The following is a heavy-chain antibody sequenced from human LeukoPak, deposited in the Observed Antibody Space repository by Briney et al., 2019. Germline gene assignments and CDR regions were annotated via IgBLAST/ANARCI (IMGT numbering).Heavy chain of an antibody. CDR1: EYPFSRSV. V-gene: IGHV1-3*01. J-gene: IGHJ3*01. CDR2: INAGNGDT. CDR3: ATIPRGIAADHDAFDV. D-gene: IGHD6-25*01. Sequence: GASVKVSCKASEYPFSRSVIHWVRQAPGQRLEWMGWINAGNGDTEYSQNFQGRVTITRDTSASTAYMELSSLRSEDTSVYYCATIPRGIAADHDAFDVWGQGTMVTVSS.